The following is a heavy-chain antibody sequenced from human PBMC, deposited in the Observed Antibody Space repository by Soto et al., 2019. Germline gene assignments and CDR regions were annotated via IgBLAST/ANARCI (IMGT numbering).Heavy chain of an antibody. Sequence: QVQLVESGGGVVQPGKSLRLSSAASGFTFSRNGMHWVRQAPGKGLEWVAVILFDGSNKYYADAVKGRFTISRDNSKNTLYLQMNSLRVEDTAIYYCARDAVGSCFDLWGQGTLVTVSS. CDR2: ILFDGSNK. CDR1: GFTFSRNG. J-gene: IGHJ4*02. V-gene: IGHV3-33*01. D-gene: IGHD3-10*01. CDR3: ARDAVGSCFDL.